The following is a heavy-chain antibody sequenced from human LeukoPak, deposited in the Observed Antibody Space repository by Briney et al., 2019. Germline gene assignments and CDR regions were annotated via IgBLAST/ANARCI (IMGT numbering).Heavy chain of an antibody. J-gene: IGHJ4*02. CDR3: ATARGSGVDY. CDR1: GYTFTDYY. CDR2: VDPEDGET. D-gene: IGHD3-16*01. Sequence: GASVKISCKASGYTFTDYYMHWVQQAPGKGLEWMGRVDPEDGETIYAEKFQGRVTITADTSTDTAYMELSSLRPEDTAVYYCATARGSGVDYWGQGTLVTVSS. V-gene: IGHV1-69-2*01.